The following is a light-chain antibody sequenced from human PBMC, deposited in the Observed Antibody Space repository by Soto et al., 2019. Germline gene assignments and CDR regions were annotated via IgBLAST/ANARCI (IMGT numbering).Light chain of an antibody. CDR2: GAS. V-gene: IGKV3-15*01. J-gene: IGKJ1*01. CDR3: QQYNNWPPWT. Sequence: RVMTQSPVTLSVSPGERATLSCRASQSVSTNLAWYQQKPGQAPRLLIYGASTRATGIPARFSGSGSGTEFTLTISSLQSEDVAVYYCQQYNNWPPWTFGQGTKAEIK. CDR1: QSVSTN.